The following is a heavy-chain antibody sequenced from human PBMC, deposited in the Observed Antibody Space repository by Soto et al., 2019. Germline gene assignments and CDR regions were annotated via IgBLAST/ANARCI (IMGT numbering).Heavy chain of an antibody. Sequence: QVQLVQSGAEVKKPGSSVKVSCKASGGTFSSYAISWVRQAPGQGLEWMGGIIPIFGTANYAQKFQGRVPIPAAESTSPADMELSSLRSEDTAVYYCASPPVAATYYYGMDVWGQGTTVTVSS. D-gene: IGHD1-26*01. J-gene: IGHJ6*02. V-gene: IGHV1-69*12. CDR2: IIPIFGTA. CDR1: GGTFSSYA. CDR3: ASPPVAATYYYGMDV.